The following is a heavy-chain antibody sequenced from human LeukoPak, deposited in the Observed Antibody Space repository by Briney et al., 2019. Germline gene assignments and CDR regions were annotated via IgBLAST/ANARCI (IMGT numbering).Heavy chain of an antibody. CDR3: ALGAAFDI. Sequence: SETLSLTCAVSGGSITSYYWSWIRQPPGKGLEWIGYIYYSGSPNYNPSLKSRVTISVDTSKNQFSLKLSSVTAADTAVYYCALGAAFDIWGQGTIVTVFS. J-gene: IGHJ3*02. V-gene: IGHV4-59*01. CDR2: IYYSGSP. D-gene: IGHD3-16*01. CDR1: GGSITSYY.